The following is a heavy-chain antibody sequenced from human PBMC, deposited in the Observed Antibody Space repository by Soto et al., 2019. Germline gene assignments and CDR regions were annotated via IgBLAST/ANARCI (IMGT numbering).Heavy chain of an antibody. J-gene: IGHJ6*02. CDR3: VKENGELKGFGEYPPIVRYGLDV. D-gene: IGHD3-16*01. Sequence: GGSLRLSCAASGFTFNSYGIHWVRQAPGKGLEWVATFSHDGTNDYYVDSVKGRFTISRDNSKNTLFLQMNSLRAEDTAVYHCVKENGELKGFGEYPPIVRYGLDVWGQGTTVTVSS. V-gene: IGHV3-30*18. CDR2: FSHDGTND. CDR1: GFTFNSYG.